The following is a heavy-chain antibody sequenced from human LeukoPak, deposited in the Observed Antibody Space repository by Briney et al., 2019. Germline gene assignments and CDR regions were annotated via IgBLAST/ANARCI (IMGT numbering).Heavy chain of an antibody. CDR2: IWYDGSNK. CDR3: AFGSGSYYSFTFDY. V-gene: IGHV3-33*01. CDR1: GFTFSSYG. J-gene: IGHJ4*02. Sequence: GGSLRLSCAASGFTFSSYGMPWVRQAPGKGLEWVAVIWYDGSNKYYADSVKGRFTISRDNSKNTLYLQMNSLRAEDTAVYYCAFGSGSYYSFTFDYWGQGTLVTVSS. D-gene: IGHD3-10*01.